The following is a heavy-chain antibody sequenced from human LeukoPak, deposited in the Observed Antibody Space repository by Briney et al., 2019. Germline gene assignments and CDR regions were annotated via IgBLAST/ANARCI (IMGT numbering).Heavy chain of an antibody. V-gene: IGHV3-21*01. CDR1: GFTFTSYG. CDR2: ISSSSSYI. D-gene: IGHD6-13*01. Sequence: GTSLRLSCAASGFTFTSYGMHWVRQAPGKGLEWVASISSSSSYIYYADSVKGRFTVSRDNAKNSLYLQMNSLRAEDTAVYYCARDPYRSSPRYMEVWGKGTTVTVSS. J-gene: IGHJ6*03. CDR3: ARDPYRSSPRYMEV.